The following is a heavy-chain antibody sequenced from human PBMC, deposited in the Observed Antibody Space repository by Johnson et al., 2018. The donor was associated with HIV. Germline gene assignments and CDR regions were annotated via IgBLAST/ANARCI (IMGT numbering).Heavy chain of an antibody. J-gene: IGHJ3*02. CDR2: VNWNGDST. CDR1: GFTFDDYG. V-gene: IGHV3-20*04. CDR3: ARRSGITMISGDAFDI. Sequence: EVLLLESGGGVVRPGGSLRLSCAASGFTFDDYGMSWVRQAPGKGLEWVSGVNWNGDSTGYADSVKGRFTISRDNAKNSLYLQMNSLRAEDTALYYCARRSGITMISGDAFDIWGQGTMVTVSS. D-gene: IGHD3-22*01.